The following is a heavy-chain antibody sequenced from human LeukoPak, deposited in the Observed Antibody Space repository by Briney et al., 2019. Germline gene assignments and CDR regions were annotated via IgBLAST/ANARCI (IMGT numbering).Heavy chain of an antibody. V-gene: IGHV4-4*07. D-gene: IGHD1-26*01. CDR1: GVSISSYY. CDR3: ARERGILRGDAFDI. CDR2: IFSNGNT. Sequence: SETLSLTCTVSGVSISSYYWTWIRQPAGKGLEWIGRIFSNGNTNYNPSLESRVTMSVDTSTNQFSLRLSSVTAADTAVCYCARERGILRGDAFDIWGQGTIVTVSS. J-gene: IGHJ3*02.